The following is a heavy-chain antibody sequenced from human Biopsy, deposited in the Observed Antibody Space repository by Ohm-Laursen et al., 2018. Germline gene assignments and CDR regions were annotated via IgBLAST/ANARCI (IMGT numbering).Heavy chain of an antibody. CDR2: VYYTGST. CDR3: ARDRGYYSDRTVPGYFDL. J-gene: IGHJ2*01. Sequence: PSETLSLTCTVYGATFSDYYWSWIRQPPGKGLQWIGYVYYTGSTDYNPSLQSRVTISVDTSKNHFSLRLRSVTPADTAIYYCARDRGYYSDRTVPGYFDLWGRGTLVTVSS. V-gene: IGHV4-59*01. D-gene: IGHD3-22*01. CDR1: GATFSDYY.